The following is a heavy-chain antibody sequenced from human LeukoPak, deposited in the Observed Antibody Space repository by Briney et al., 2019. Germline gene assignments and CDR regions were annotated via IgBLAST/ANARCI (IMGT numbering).Heavy chain of an antibody. CDR1: GFTFSSYD. D-gene: IGHD3-16*01. J-gene: IGHJ3*02. CDR2: INSDGSST. CDR3: ARETLINVDAFDI. V-gene: IGHV3-74*01. Sequence: PGGSLRLSCAASGFTFSSYDMHWVRQAPGKGLVWVSRINSDGSSTGYADSVKGRFTISRDNAKNTLYLQMNSLRAEDTAVYYCARETLINVDAFDIWGQGTMVTVSS.